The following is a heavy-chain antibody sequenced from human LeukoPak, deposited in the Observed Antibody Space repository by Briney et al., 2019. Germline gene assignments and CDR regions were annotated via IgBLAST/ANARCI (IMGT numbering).Heavy chain of an antibody. CDR1: GYIFSSYD. CDR3: ARNRVGMEGGLFYMDV. Sequence: GASVKVSCKASGYIFSSYDITWVRQAPGQGLEWMGWISLYNGNTNYAQKIQGRVTMTTDTSTSTAYMELRSLRSDDTAVYYCARNRVGMEGGLFYMDVWSKGTTVTVSS. CDR2: ISLYNGNT. V-gene: IGHV1-18*01. J-gene: IGHJ6*03. D-gene: IGHD5-24*01.